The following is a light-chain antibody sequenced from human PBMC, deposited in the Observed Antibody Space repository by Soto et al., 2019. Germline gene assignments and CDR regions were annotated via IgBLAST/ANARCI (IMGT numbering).Light chain of an antibody. Sequence: QSALTQPPSASGSPGQSVAISCTGTSSDVGGNNYVSWYQQQPGKAPKLMVYEVTKRPSGVPDRFSGSKSGNTASRTVSGLQAEDEADYYCSSYAGSNNVIFGGGTKLPVL. CDR2: EVT. CDR1: SSDVGGNNY. J-gene: IGLJ2*01. V-gene: IGLV2-8*01. CDR3: SSYAGSNNVI.